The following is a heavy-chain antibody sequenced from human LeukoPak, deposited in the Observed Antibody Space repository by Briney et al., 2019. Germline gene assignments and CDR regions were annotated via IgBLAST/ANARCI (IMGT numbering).Heavy chain of an antibody. CDR2: IYTSGST. J-gene: IGHJ6*02. CDR3: ARAREGRHSSGWYYYYGMDV. D-gene: IGHD6-19*01. CDR1: GGSISSYY. Sequence: PSETLSLTCTVSGGSISSYYWSWIRQPAGKGLEWIGRIYTSGSTNYNPSLKSRVTMSVDTSKNQFSLKLSSVTAADTAVYYCARAREGRHSSGWYYYYGMDVWGQGTTVTVSS. V-gene: IGHV4-4*07.